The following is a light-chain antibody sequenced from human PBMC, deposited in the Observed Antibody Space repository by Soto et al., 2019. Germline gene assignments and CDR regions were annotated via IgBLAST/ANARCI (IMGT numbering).Light chain of an antibody. V-gene: IGLV1-51*01. J-gene: IGLJ1*01. CDR2: DNN. CDR1: SSNIGNNY. CDR3: GTWDSSLSVYV. Sequence: QSVRTQPPSVSAAPGQKVTISCSGSSSNIGNNYVSWYQQLPGTAPKLLIYDNNERPSGIPDRFSGSKSGTSATLGITGLQTGDEADYYCGTWDSSLSVYVFGTGTQLTVL.